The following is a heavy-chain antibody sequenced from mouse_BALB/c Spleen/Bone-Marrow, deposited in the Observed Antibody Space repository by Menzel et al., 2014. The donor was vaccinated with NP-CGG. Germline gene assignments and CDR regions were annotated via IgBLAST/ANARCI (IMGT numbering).Heavy chain of an antibody. J-gene: IGHJ2*01. CDR2: INPSTAYA. CDR3: AREGKLGRDYFDY. D-gene: IGHD4-1*01. V-gene: IGHV1-7*01. CDR1: GYTFTSSW. Sequence: VQLVESGDELAKPGASVKMSCKASGYTFTSSWMHWIQRRPGQGLEWIGYINPSTAYAEYNQKFKDKATLTADKSSSTAYMQLSSLTSEDSAVYYCAREGKLGRDYFDYWGQGTTLTVSS.